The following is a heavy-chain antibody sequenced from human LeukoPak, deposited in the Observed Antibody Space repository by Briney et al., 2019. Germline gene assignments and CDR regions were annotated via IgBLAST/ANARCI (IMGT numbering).Heavy chain of an antibody. CDR2: ISGGGSSTTI. D-gene: IGHD3-22*01. CDR3: ARSTYIVGFG. J-gene: IGHJ4*02. Sequence: GGSLRLSCAASRFTFSNFHMNWVRQAPGKGLEWVAYISGGGSSTTIYYADSVKGRFTISRDNAKNSLYLQMNSLKAEDTGVYFCARSTYIVGFGWGQGTLVTVSS. CDR1: RFTFSNFH. V-gene: IGHV3-48*04.